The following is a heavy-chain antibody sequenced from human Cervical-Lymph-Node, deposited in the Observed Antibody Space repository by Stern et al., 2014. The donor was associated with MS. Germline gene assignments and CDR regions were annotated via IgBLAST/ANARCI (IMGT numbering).Heavy chain of an antibody. Sequence: QVQLVQSGPGLVKPSGTLSLTCAVSGGSISSSNWWSWVRQSPGKGLEWIGESDHSGSTIYNPSLKSRVTVSVAKSKHRFSLNLRSVTAADTAVYFCARFPASRPHVFDSWGQGTLVTVSS. CDR1: GGSISSSNW. CDR3: ARFPASRPHVFDS. V-gene: IGHV4-4*02. D-gene: IGHD6-13*01. CDR2: SDHSGST. J-gene: IGHJ4*02.